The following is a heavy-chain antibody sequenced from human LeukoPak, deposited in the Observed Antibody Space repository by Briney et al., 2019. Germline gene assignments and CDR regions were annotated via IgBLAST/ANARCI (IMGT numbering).Heavy chain of an antibody. CDR1: GGSISSGSYY. J-gene: IGHJ3*02. CDR3: ARRSCSYAFDI. V-gene: IGHV4-61*02. Sequence: PSETLSLTCTVSGGSISSGSYYWSWIRQPAGKGLEWIGRIYTSGSTNYNPSLKSRVTISVDTSKNQFSLKLSSVTAADTAVYYCARRSCSYAFDIWGQGTMVTVSS. D-gene: IGHD2-15*01. CDR2: IYTSGST.